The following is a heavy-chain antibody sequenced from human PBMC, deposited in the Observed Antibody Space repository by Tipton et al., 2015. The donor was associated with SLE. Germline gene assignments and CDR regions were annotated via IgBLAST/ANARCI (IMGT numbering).Heavy chain of an antibody. D-gene: IGHD2-15*01. J-gene: IGHJ4*02. CDR1: GFRFSSYE. CDR3: AGCGGGSCYAY. Sequence: LRLSCAASGFRFSSYEMNWVRQAPGKGLEWIGEINHRGSTNYNPSLKSRVTISVDRSKKQFSLKLRSVTAADTAVYYCAGCGGGSCYAYWGREPRSPSPQ. V-gene: IGHV4-34*08. CDR2: INHRGST.